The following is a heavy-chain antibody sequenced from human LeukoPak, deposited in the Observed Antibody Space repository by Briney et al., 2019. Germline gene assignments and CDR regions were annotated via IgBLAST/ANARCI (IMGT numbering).Heavy chain of an antibody. J-gene: IGHJ2*01. Sequence: ASVKVSCKASGGTFSSYDINWVRQATGQGLEWMGWMNPNSGNTGYAQKFQGRVTMTRNTSISTAYMELSSLRSEDTAVYYCARGESSSWYPLWYFDLWGRGTLVTVSS. CDR1: GGTFSSYD. CDR2: MNPNSGNT. CDR3: ARGESSSWYPLWYFDL. D-gene: IGHD6-13*01. V-gene: IGHV1-8*02.